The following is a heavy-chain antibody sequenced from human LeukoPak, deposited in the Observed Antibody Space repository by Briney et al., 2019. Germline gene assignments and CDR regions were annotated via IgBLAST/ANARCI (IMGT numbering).Heavy chain of an antibody. Sequence: GGSLRLSCAASGFTFSSYAMHWVRQAPGKGLEYVSTINSNGGSTYYAKSVKGRFTISRDNSKNTLYLQMGSLRAEDMAVYYCARGPLAGSSGWSSLDYWGQGTLVTVSS. D-gene: IGHD6-19*01. CDR3: ARGPLAGSSGWSSLDY. J-gene: IGHJ4*02. V-gene: IGHV3-64*01. CDR2: INSNGGST. CDR1: GFTFSSYA.